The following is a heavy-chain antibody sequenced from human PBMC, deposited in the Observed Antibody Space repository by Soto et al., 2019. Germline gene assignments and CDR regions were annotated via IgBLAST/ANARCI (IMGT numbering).Heavy chain of an antibody. CDR3: ARDNTWSXGWIFDY. V-gene: IGHV3-66*01. J-gene: IGHJ4*02. Sequence: GGSLRLSXAASGFTVSSNXMXXVXQAPGKGLEWVSVIFSGGSTYYADSVKGRFTISRDNSKNTLYLQMNSLRAEDKAVYXCARDNTWSXGWIFDYWGQGTLVTVSS. D-gene: IGHD6-19*01. CDR1: GFTVSSNX. CDR2: IFSGGST.